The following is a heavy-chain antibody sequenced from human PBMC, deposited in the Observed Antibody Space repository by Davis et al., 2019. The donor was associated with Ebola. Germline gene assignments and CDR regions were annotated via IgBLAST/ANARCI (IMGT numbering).Heavy chain of an antibody. CDR1: GGSFSGYY. V-gene: IGHV4-34*01. CDR3: ARGLITFGGAYYFDY. J-gene: IGHJ4*02. Sequence: SETLSLTFAVHGGSFSGYYWSWIRQPPGKGLEWIGEINHSGSTNYNPSLKSRVTISVDTSKNQFSLKLSSVTAADTAVYYCARGLITFGGAYYFDYWGQGTLVTVSS. D-gene: IGHD3-16*01. CDR2: INHSGST.